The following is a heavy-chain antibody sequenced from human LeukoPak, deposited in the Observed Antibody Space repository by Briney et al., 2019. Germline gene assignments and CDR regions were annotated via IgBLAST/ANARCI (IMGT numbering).Heavy chain of an antibody. D-gene: IGHD3-3*01. Sequence: PSQTLSLTCAVSGGSISSGGHYWSWIRQHPGTGLEWIGYIYYSGSTYYNPSLKSRVTISVDTSKNQFSLKLSSVTAADTAVYYCARENYDFWSGVLWGQGTLVTVSS. V-gene: IGHV4-31*11. J-gene: IGHJ4*02. CDR2: IYYSGST. CDR3: ARENYDFWSGVL. CDR1: GGSISSGGHY.